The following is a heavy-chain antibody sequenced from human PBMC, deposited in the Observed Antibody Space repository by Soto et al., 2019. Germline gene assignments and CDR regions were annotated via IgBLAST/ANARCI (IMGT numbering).Heavy chain of an antibody. Sequence: ASVKVSCKASGGTFSSYAISWVRQAPGQGLEWMGGIIPIFGTANYAQKFQGRVTITADESTSTAYMELSSLRSEDTAVYYCARDLSNRDAIYYYYGMDVWGQGTTVTVSS. CDR1: GGTFSSYA. V-gene: IGHV1-69*13. CDR3: ARDLSNRDAIYYYYGMDV. J-gene: IGHJ6*02. CDR2: IIPIFGTA. D-gene: IGHD2-2*01.